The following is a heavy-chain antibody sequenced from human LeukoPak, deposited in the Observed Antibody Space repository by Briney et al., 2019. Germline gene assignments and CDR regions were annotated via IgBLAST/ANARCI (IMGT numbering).Heavy chain of an antibody. V-gene: IGHV1-69*04. J-gene: IGHJ5*02. Sequence: GASVKVSCKASGGTFSSYAISWVRQAPGQGLEWMGRIIPILGIANYAQKFQGRVTITADKSTSTAYMELRSLRSDDTAVYYCARDQGSSGPWGQGTLVTVSS. D-gene: IGHD6-19*01. CDR3: ARDQGSSGP. CDR2: IIPILGIA. CDR1: GGTFSSYA.